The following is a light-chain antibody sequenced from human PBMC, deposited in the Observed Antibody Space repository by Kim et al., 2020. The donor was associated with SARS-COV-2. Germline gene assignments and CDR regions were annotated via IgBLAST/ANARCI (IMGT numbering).Light chain of an antibody. CDR1: SSDVDGYNY. J-gene: IGLJ1*01. CDR2: DVS. CDR3: SSYTSSSTPYV. Sequence: ITIPCTETSSDVDGYNYVSWYQQHPGKAPKLMIYDVSNRPSGVSNRFSGSKSGNTASLTISGLQAEDEADYYCSSYTSSSTPYVFGTGTKVTVL. V-gene: IGLV2-14*03.